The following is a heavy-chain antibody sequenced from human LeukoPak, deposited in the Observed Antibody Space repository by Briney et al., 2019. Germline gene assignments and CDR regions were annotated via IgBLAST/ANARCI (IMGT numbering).Heavy chain of an antibody. V-gene: IGHV3-30*18. CDR3: AKDRDDSSGYYSTRVFDY. CDR1: GFTFSSYG. CDR2: ISYDGSNK. Sequence: PGRSLRLSCAASGFTFSSYGMHWVRQAPGKGLEWVAVISYDGSNKYYADSVKGRFTISRDNSKNTLYLQMNSLRAEDTAVYYCAKDRDDSSGYYSTRVFDYWGQGTLVTVSS. D-gene: IGHD3-22*01. J-gene: IGHJ4*02.